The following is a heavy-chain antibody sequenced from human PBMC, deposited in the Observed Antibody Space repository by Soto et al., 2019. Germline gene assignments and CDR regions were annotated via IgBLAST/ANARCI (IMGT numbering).Heavy chain of an antibody. J-gene: IGHJ6*02. CDR1: GGPISSGDYC. V-gene: IGHV4-30-4*01. D-gene: IGHD3-10*01. CDR2: IYYSGST. CDR3: ARDAAGVRVWFGSGGYYYYGMDV. Sequence: SETLSLTCTVSGGPISSGDYCRSWIRQPPGKGLEWIGYIYYSGSTYYNPSLKSRVTISVDTSKNQFSLKLSSVTAADTAVYYCARDAAGVRVWFGSGGYYYYGMDVWGQGTTVTVSS.